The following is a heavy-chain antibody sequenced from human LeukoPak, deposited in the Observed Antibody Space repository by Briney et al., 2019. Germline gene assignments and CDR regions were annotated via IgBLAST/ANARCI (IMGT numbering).Heavy chain of an antibody. D-gene: IGHD2-21*01. CDR1: GFTFTRHW. Sequence: GGSLRLSCAASGFTFTRHWMTWVRQAPGKGLEWVANINPDGSEKFYVDSVKGRFTISRDNSKNTLYLQMNSLRAEDTAVYYCAKDRTILYMDVWGKGTTVTVSS. CDR2: INPDGSEK. J-gene: IGHJ6*03. CDR3: AKDRTILYMDV. V-gene: IGHV3-7*01.